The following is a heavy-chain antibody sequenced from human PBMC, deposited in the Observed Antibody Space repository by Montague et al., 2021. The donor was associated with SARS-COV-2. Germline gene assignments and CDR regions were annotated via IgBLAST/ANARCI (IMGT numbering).Heavy chain of an antibody. D-gene: IGHD4-17*01. Sequence: TLSLTCTVSGGSISSASYYWSWIRQPAGKGLEWIGHIYSTVITSYNSSLKSRVTISVDLSKNQFSLKMTSVTAADTAVYYCARDPHDYGWFDPWGQGTLVTVSS. CDR1: GGSISSASYY. V-gene: IGHV4-61*09. CDR2: IYSTVIT. J-gene: IGHJ5*02. CDR3: ARDPHDYGWFDP.